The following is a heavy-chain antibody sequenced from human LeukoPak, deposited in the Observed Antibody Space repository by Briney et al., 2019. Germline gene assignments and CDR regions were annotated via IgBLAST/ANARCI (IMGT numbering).Heavy chain of an antibody. CDR3: ARVQSSTDAFDI. V-gene: IGHV3-7*01. CDR2: IKQDGSEK. Sequence: GGSLRLSCAVSGFTFSDYWMSWVRQAPGKGLEWVANIKQDGSEKYYVDSVKGRFTISRDNAKNSLYLQMNSLRAEDTAVYYCARVQSSTDAFDIWGQGTMVTVSS. J-gene: IGHJ3*02. CDR1: GFTFSDYW.